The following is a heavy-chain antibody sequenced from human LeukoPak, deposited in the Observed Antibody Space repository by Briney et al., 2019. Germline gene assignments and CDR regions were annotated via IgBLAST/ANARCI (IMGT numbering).Heavy chain of an antibody. CDR3: ARLTAYYFDY. D-gene: IGHD7-27*01. J-gene: IGHJ4*02. CDR2: INGDGSST. V-gene: IGHV3-74*01. Sequence: GGSLRLSCEASGFTFSSYWMHWVRQAPGKGLVWVSRINGDGSSTSYADSVKGRFTISRDNAKNTVFLQMNSLRAEDTAVYYCARLTAYYFDYWGQGTLVTVSS. CDR1: GFTFSSYW.